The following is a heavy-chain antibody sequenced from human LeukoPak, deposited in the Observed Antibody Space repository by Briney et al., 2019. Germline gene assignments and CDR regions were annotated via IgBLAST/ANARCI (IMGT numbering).Heavy chain of an antibody. CDR1: RYTFTSYY. J-gene: IGHJ6*03. D-gene: IGHD2-2*01. CDR2: IDPSGGST. CDR3: ARMVYCSSTSCSYYYYYMDV. V-gene: IGHV1-46*01. Sequence: ASVKVSCKASRYTFTSYYMHWVRQAPGQGLEWMGIIDPSGGSTRYAQKFQGRVTMTRDTSTRTVYMELSSLRSEDTAVYYCARMVYCSSTSCSYYYYYMDVWGKGTPVTVSS.